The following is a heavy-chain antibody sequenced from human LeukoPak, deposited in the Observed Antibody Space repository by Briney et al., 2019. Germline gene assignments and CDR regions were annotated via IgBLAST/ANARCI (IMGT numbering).Heavy chain of an antibody. V-gene: IGHV3-21*04. CDR1: GFTFSSYS. J-gene: IGHJ3*02. D-gene: IGHD2-21*02. CDR2: ISSSSSYI. CDR3: AKDLNVVTPAGAFDI. Sequence: GGSLRLSCAASGFTFSSYSMNWVRQAPGKGLEWVSSISSSSSYIYYADSVKGRFTISRDNSKNTLYLQMNSLRAEDTAVYYCAKDLNVVTPAGAFDIWGQGTMVTVSS.